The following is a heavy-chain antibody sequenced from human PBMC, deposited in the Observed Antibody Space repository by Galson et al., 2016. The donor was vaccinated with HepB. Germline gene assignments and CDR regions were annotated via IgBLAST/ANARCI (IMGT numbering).Heavy chain of an antibody. CDR1: GSMFSAYG. J-gene: IGHJ2*01. CDR3: ARDGPGGRWYFDL. V-gene: IGHV3-33*01. Sequence: SLRLSCAAFGSMFSAYGMHWVRRAPGKGLEWVAVIWHDGSNIFYADSVKGRFTVSRDNSKNTLYLQMNSLRAEDTAVYYCARDGPGGRWYFDLWGRGTLVTVSS. D-gene: IGHD3-16*01. CDR2: IWHDGSNI.